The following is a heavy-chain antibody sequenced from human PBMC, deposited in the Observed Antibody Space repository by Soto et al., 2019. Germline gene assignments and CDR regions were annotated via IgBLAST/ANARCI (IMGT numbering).Heavy chain of an antibody. CDR1: GGSISSSSYY. V-gene: IGHV4-39*01. D-gene: IGHD3-22*01. Sequence: SETLSLTCTVSGGSISSSSYYWGWIRQPPGKGLEWIGSIYYSGSTYYNPSLKSRVTISVDTSKNQFSLKLSSVTAADTAVYYCARGGEGMIVVVPDGEFDYWGQGTLVTVSS. J-gene: IGHJ4*02. CDR3: ARGGEGMIVVVPDGEFDY. CDR2: IYYSGST.